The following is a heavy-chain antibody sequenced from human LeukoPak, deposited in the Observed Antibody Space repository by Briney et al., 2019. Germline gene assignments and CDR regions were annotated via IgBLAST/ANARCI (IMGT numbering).Heavy chain of an antibody. CDR2: IKEDGSEK. CDR1: GFTFSRHW. V-gene: IGHV3-7*04. J-gene: IGHJ4*02. CDR3: SRGKGGGSG. Sequence: GGSVRLSCAASGFTFSRHWMTWVRQAPGKGLEWVANIKEDGSEKYYVDSVKGRFTISRDNAKSSLSLQMNSLRAEDTAVYYCSRGKGGGSGWGQGTLVTVSS. D-gene: IGHD3-16*01.